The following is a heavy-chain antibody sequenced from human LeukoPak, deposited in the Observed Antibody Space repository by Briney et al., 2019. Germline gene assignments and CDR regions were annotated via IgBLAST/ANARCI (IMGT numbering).Heavy chain of an antibody. D-gene: IGHD3-10*02. Sequence: GGSLRLTCAASGFTFSSYEMNWVRQAPGKGLEWVSYISSSGSTIYYADSVKGRFTISRDNAKNSLYLQMNSLRAEDTAVYYCAELGMIGGVWGKGTTVTISS. CDR1: GFTFSSYE. CDR3: AELGMIGGV. V-gene: IGHV3-48*03. J-gene: IGHJ6*04. CDR2: ISSSGSTI.